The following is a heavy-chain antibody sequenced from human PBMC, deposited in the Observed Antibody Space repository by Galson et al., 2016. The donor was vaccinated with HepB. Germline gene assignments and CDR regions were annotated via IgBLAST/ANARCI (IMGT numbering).Heavy chain of an antibody. J-gene: IGHJ3*02. CDR3: AKAFSHGSFDI. CDR2: IKDDGSVK. D-gene: IGHD2/OR15-2a*01. CDR1: GFTFTRYW. Sequence: SLRLSCAASGFTFTRYWMNWVRQAPGKGLEWVAYIKDDGSVKKYVDSVKGRFTISRDNAKNSLYLQMSSLRAEDTAVYYCAKAFSHGSFDIWGQGTMVTVSS. V-gene: IGHV3-7*03.